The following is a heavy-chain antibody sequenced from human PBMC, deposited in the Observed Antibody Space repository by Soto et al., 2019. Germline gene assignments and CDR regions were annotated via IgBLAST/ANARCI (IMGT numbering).Heavy chain of an antibody. V-gene: IGHV1-2*02. CDR2: ISAYSGGT. J-gene: IGHJ4*02. CDR3: ATHSGWRPSFDY. CDR1: GYTFTSYC. D-gene: IGHD6-19*01. Sequence: ASVKVSCKASGYTFTSYCISWVLQAPGQGLEWMGWISAYSGGTNYAQKFQGRVTMTRDTSISTAYMELSRLRSDDTAVYYCATHSGWRPSFDYWGQGTLVTVSS.